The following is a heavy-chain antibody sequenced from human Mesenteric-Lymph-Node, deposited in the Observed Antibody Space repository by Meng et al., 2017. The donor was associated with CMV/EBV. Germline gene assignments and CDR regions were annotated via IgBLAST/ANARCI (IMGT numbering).Heavy chain of an antibody. CDR2: ISSSSSYI. CDR1: GFTFSSYS. V-gene: IGHV3-21*04. J-gene: IGHJ6*02. D-gene: IGHD2-15*01. CDR3: ARDFRSSGGTYSYYYAMDV. Sequence: GGSLRLSCAASGFTFSSYSMNWVRQAPGKGLEWVSSISSSSSYIYYADSVKGRFTISRDNAKNSLYLQMNSLRADDTAVYYCARDFRSSGGTYSYYYAMDVWGQGTTVTVSS.